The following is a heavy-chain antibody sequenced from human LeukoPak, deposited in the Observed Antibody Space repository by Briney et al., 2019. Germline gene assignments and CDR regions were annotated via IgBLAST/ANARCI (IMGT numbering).Heavy chain of an antibody. D-gene: IGHD1-1*01. CDR1: VFTFSTYV. Sequence: QSGGSLRLSCAASVFTFSTYVMHWVRQAPGKGLEWVAFIRYDGSNKYYADSVKGRFTISRDNSKNTLYLQMNSLRAEDTAVYFCAKDKDPWKSTSISDFDYWGQGTLVTVSS. CDR3: AKDKDPWKSTSISDFDY. CDR2: IRYDGSNK. V-gene: IGHV3-30*02. J-gene: IGHJ4*02.